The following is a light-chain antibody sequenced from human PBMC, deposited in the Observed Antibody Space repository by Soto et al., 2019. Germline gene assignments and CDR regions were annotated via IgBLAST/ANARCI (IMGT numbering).Light chain of an antibody. CDR1: SSDVGGYNY. J-gene: IGLJ3*02. V-gene: IGLV2-8*01. CDR2: EVS. Sequence: QSVLTQPPFASGSPGQSVTISCTGTSSDVGGYNYVSWYQQHPGKAPKLMIYEVSKRPSGVPDRFSGSKSGNTASLTVSGLQAEDEADYYCSSYAGSNNLVFGGGTTLTVL. CDR3: SSYAGSNNLV.